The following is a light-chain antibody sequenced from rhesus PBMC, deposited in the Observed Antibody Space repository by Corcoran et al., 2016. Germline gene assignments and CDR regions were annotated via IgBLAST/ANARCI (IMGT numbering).Light chain of an antibody. Sequence: DIQMTQSPSSLSASVGDRVTISCQASQSLSNYLNWYKQKPGKNPKLLIYRASSLQSGIPSRFSGRGSGTDVTLTISSLQPEDFATYYCQQGYNYPFTFGPGTKLDIK. CDR1: QSLSNY. CDR3: QQGYNYPFT. J-gene: IGKJ3*01. CDR2: RAS. V-gene: IGKV1S9*01.